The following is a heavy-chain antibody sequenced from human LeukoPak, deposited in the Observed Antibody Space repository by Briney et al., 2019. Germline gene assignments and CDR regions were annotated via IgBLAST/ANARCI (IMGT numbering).Heavy chain of an antibody. D-gene: IGHD3-22*01. CDR2: ISYDGSNK. J-gene: IGHJ3*02. CDR1: GFTFSSYA. Sequence: GGSLRLSCAASGFTFSSYAMHWVRQAPGKGLEWVAVISYDGSNKYYADSVKGRFTISRDNSKNTLYLQMNSLRAEDTAVYYCARDESMIVVDANAFDIWGQGTMVTVSS. CDR3: ARDESMIVVDANAFDI. V-gene: IGHV3-30*04.